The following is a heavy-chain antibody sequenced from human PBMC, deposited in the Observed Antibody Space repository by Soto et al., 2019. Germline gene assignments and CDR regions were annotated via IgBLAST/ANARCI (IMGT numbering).Heavy chain of an antibody. D-gene: IGHD1-1*01. J-gene: IGHJ6*03. CDR1: GCTISSYC. Sequence: SETLSLTCPVSGCTISSYCWSWIRQPPGKGLEWIGYIYYSGSTNYNPSLKSRVTISVDTSKNQFSLKLSSVTAADTAVYYCARATTGTTKFRLHYYYYMDVWGKGTTVTVSS. V-gene: IGHV4-59*01. CDR2: IYYSGST. CDR3: ARATTGTTKFRLHYYYYMDV.